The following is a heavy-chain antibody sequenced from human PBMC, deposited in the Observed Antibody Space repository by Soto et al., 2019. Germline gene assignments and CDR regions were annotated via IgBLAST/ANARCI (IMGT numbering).Heavy chain of an antibody. CDR1: GGSISSGGYY. CDR2: IYYSGST. V-gene: IGHV4-31*03. J-gene: IGHJ4*02. D-gene: IGHD5-12*01. Sequence: SETLSLTCTVSGGSISSGGYYWSWIRQHPGKGLEWIGYIYYSGSTYYNPSLKSRVTISVDTSKNQFSLKLSSVTAADTAVYYCARDLTDGYSGYDLPPVGYWGQGTLVAVSS. CDR3: ARDLTDGYSGYDLPPVGY.